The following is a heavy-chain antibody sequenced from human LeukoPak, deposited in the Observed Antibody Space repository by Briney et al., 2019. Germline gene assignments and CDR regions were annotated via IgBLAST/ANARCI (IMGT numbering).Heavy chain of an antibody. V-gene: IGHV3-7*01. Sequence: GGSLRLSCAASGFTFSTYSMSWVRQAPGKGLEWVANINQDGSVKYYVDSVKGRFTISRDNAKNSLYLQLNSLRAEDTGVYYCARDRVWTVLYWGQGTLVTVSS. CDR2: INQDGSVK. J-gene: IGHJ4*02. CDR1: GFTFSTYS. D-gene: IGHD6-13*01. CDR3: ARDRVWTVLY.